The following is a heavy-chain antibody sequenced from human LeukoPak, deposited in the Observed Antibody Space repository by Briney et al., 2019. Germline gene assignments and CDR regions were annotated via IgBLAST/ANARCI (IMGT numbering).Heavy chain of an antibody. V-gene: IGHV5-51*01. D-gene: IGHD3-22*01. CDR2: IYPGDSDT. CDR3: ARRDYYDSSGSHEYYFDY. Sequence: GESLKISRKGSGYSFTSYWIGWVRQMPGKGLEWMGIIYPGDSDTRYSPSFQGQVTISADKSISTAYLQWSSLKASDTAMYYCARRDYYDSSGSHEYYFDYWGQGTLVTVSS. J-gene: IGHJ4*02. CDR1: GYSFTSYW.